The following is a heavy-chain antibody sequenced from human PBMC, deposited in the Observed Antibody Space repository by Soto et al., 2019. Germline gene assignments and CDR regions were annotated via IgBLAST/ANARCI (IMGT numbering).Heavy chain of an antibody. Sequence: ASVKVSCKASGYTFTSYGISWVRRAPGQGLEWMGWISAYNGNTNYAQKLQGRVTMTTDTSTSTAYMELRSLRSDDTAVYYCARTGSVVPAAPDAFDIWGQGTMVTVSS. J-gene: IGHJ3*02. D-gene: IGHD2-2*01. CDR1: GYTFTSYG. V-gene: IGHV1-18*01. CDR2: ISAYNGNT. CDR3: ARTGSVVPAAPDAFDI.